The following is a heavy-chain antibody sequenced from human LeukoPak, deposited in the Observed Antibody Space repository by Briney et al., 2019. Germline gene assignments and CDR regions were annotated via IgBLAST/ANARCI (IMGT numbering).Heavy chain of an antibody. V-gene: IGHV4-59*01. CDR2: IHYSGST. CDR1: GDSISSYY. Sequence: SETLSLTCTVSGDSISSYYWSWIRQPPGKGLEWIGYIHYSGSTNYNPSLESRVTISVDTSKNQFSLRVTSVTAADTAVYYCAREHGWFDPWGQGTLVTVSS. D-gene: IGHD4-17*01. J-gene: IGHJ5*02. CDR3: AREHGWFDP.